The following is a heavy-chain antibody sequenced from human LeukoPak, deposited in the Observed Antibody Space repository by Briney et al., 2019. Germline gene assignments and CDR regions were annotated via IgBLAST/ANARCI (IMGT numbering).Heavy chain of an antibody. J-gene: IGHJ3*02. CDR2: INSDGSST. V-gene: IGHV3-74*01. Sequence: PGGSLRLSCAASGFTFSSYWMHWVRQAPGKGLVWVLRINSDGSSTSYADSVKGRFTISRDNAKNTLYLQMNSLRAEDTAVYYCARVVESDAFDIWGQGTMVTVSS. CDR1: GFTFSSYW. CDR3: ARVVESDAFDI. D-gene: IGHD2-21*01.